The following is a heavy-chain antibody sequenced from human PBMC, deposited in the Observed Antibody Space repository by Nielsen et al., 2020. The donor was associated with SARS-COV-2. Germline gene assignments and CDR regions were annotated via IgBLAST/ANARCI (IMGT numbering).Heavy chain of an antibody. Sequence: ASVKVSCKASGYTFTSYAMNWVRQAPGQGLEWMGWINTNTGNPTYAQGFTGRFVFSLDTSVSTAYLQISSLKAEDTAVYYCARDMEIFGRAAAGHKRGYWGQGTLVTVSS. D-gene: IGHD6-13*01. CDR1: GYTFTSYA. CDR3: ARDMEIFGRAAAGHKRGY. CDR2: INTNTGNP. J-gene: IGHJ4*02. V-gene: IGHV7-4-1*02.